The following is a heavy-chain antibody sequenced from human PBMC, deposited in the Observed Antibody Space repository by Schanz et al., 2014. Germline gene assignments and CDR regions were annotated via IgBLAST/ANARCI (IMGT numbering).Heavy chain of an antibody. V-gene: IGHV4-34*01. Sequence: QVQLQQWGAGLLKPSETLSLSCAVYSGSFSGYYWSWIRQPPGKGLEWIGEINHSGSTNYNPSLKSRVTIPVDTSKTRFSLTLSAVTAADTAVYYCARGPDSTSADVTRGRRRYYFDYWGQGTLVTVSS. D-gene: IGHD6-13*01. CDR3: ARGPDSTSADVTRGRRRYYFDY. CDR1: SGSFSGYY. J-gene: IGHJ4*02. CDR2: INHSGST.